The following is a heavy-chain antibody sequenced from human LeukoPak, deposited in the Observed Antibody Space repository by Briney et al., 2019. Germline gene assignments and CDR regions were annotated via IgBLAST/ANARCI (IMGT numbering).Heavy chain of an antibody. Sequence: PGGSLRLSCAASGFTFSNAWMSWVRQAPGKGLEWVGRIKSKTDGGTTDYAAPVKGRSTISRDDSKNTLYLQMNSLKTEDTAVYYCTTGFITVDGAFDTWGQGTMVTVSS. CDR3: TTGFITVDGAFDT. D-gene: IGHD3-22*01. V-gene: IGHV3-15*01. CDR2: IKSKTDGGTT. CDR1: GFTFSNAW. J-gene: IGHJ3*02.